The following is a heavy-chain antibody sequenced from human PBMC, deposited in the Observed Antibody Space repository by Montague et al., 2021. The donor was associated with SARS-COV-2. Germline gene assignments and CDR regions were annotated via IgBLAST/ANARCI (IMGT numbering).Heavy chain of an antibody. Sequence: SLRLSCAASGFTFSDYWMHWVRQAPGKGLMWLSNINGDGSFTRYADSEKGRFTISRDIPKNTLYLQMNSLTAEDTAVYYCARHRIVPGGFDYWGQGTLVTVSS. V-gene: IGHV3-74*01. D-gene: IGHD2-2*01. J-gene: IGHJ4*02. CDR1: GFTFSDYW. CDR2: INGDGSFT. CDR3: ARHRIVPGGFDY.